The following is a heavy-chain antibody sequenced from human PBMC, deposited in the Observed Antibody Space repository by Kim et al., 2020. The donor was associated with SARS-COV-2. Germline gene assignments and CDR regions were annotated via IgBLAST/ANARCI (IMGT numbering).Heavy chain of an antibody. CDR2: INHSGST. Sequence: SETLSLTCAVYGGSFSGYYWSWIRQPPGKGLEWIGEINHSGSTNYNPSLKSRVTISVDTSKNQFSLKLRSVTAADTAVDYCASQRSYGSGSPFRYWGQGT. V-gene: IGHV4-34*01. CDR1: GGSFSGYY. CDR3: ASQRSYGSGSPFRY. J-gene: IGHJ4*02. D-gene: IGHD3-10*01.